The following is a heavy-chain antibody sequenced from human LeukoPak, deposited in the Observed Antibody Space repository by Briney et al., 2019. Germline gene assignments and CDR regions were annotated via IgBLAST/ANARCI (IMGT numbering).Heavy chain of an antibody. Sequence: SETLSLTCAVYGGSFSGYYWSWIRQPPGKGLEWIGEINHSGSTNYNPSLKSRVTISVDTSKNQFSLKLSSVTAADTAVYYCARHVSYSSPGDYWGQGTLVTVSS. V-gene: IGHV4-34*01. CDR2: INHSGST. J-gene: IGHJ4*02. D-gene: IGHD6-13*01. CDR3: ARHVSYSSPGDY. CDR1: GGSFSGYY.